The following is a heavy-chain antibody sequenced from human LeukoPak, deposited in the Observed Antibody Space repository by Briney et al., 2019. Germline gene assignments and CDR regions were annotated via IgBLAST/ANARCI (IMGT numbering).Heavy chain of an antibody. J-gene: IGHJ6*02. V-gene: IGHV3-21*01. CDR3: ARGGFLLWFGELFDYYGMDV. CDR2: ISSSSSYI. Sequence: PGGSLRLSCAASGFTFSSYSMNWVRQAPGKGLEWVSSISSSSSYIYYADSVKGRFTISRDNAKNSLYLQMNSLRAEDTAVYYCARGGFLLWFGELFDYYGMDVWGQGTTVTVPS. D-gene: IGHD3-10*01. CDR1: GFTFSSYS.